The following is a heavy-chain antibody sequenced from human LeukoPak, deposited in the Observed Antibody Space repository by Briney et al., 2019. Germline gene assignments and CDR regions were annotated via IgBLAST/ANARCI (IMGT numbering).Heavy chain of an antibody. D-gene: IGHD3-22*01. CDR1: GFTFSSYS. J-gene: IGHJ1*01. CDR2: IYHSGRT. Sequence: GSLRLSCAASGFTFSSYSMNWVRQAPGKGLEWIGTIYHSGRTYYSPSLKSRVTMSVDPSNNQFSLNLRSVTAADTAVYYCARRRYYDGSGYLEWGQGTLLSVSS. CDR3: ARRRYYDGSGYLE. V-gene: IGHV4-38-2*01.